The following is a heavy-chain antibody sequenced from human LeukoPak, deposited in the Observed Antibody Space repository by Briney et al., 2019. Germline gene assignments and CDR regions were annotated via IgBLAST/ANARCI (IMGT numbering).Heavy chain of an antibody. V-gene: IGHV4-30-2*01. CDR1: GGSISSGGYY. J-gene: IGHJ4*02. CDR3: ARGPPPDFDY. Sequence: KSSQTLSLTCTVSGGSISSGGYYWSWIRQPPGKGLEWIGYIYHSGSTYYNPSLKSRVTISVDTSKNQFSLKLSSVTAADTAVYYCARGPPPDFDYWGRGTLVTVSS. CDR2: IYHSGST.